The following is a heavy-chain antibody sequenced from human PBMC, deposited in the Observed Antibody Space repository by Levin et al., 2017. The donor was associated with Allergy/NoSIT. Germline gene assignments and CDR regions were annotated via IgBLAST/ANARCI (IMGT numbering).Heavy chain of an antibody. V-gene: IGHV4-59*01. CDR3: ARAGGYYDSSGYFYY. CDR2: IYYSGST. CDR1: GGSISSYY. J-gene: IGHJ4*02. Sequence: SETLSLTCTVSGGSISSYYWSWIRQPPGKGLEWIGYIYYSGSTNYNPSLKSRVTISVDTSKNQFSLKLSSVTAADTAVYYCARAGGYYDSSGYFYYWGQGTLVTVSS. D-gene: IGHD3-22*01.